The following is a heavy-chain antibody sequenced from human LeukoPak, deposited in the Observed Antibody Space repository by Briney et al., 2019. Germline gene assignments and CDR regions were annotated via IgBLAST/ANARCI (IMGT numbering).Heavy chain of an antibody. J-gene: IGHJ5*02. CDR1: GYTFTGYY. Sequence: ASVKVSCKASGYTFTGYYMHWVRQALGQGLEWMGRINPNSGGTNYAQKFQGRVTMTRDTPISTAYMELSRLRSDDTAVYYCATLLDYDILTGYYNWFDPWGQGTLVTVSS. CDR3: ATLLDYDILTGYYNWFDP. D-gene: IGHD3-9*01. CDR2: INPNSGGT. V-gene: IGHV1-2*06.